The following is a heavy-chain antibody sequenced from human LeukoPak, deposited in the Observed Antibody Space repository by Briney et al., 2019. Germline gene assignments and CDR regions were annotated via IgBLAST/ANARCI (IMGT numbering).Heavy chain of an antibody. CDR1: GFTFSSYA. V-gene: IGHV3-23*01. CDR3: ARDSGPSAFDI. D-gene: IGHD3-10*01. Sequence: GGSLRLSCAASGFTFSSYAMSWVRQAPGKGLEWVSAISGSGGSTYYADSVKGRFTISRDNAKNSLYLQMNSLRAEDTAVYYCARDSGPSAFDIWGQGTMVTVSS. CDR2: ISGSGGST. J-gene: IGHJ3*02.